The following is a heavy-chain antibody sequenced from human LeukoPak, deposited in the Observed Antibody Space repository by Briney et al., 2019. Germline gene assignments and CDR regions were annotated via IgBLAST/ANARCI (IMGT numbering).Heavy chain of an antibody. CDR2: IIPILGIA. CDR1: GGTFSSYA. J-gene: IGHJ4*02. V-gene: IGHV1-69*04. CDR3: ASLIAARLSLDY. D-gene: IGHD6-6*01. Sequence: GASVKVSCKASGGTFSSYATSWVRQAPGQGLEWMGRIIPILGIANYAQKFQGRVTITADKSTSTAYMELSSLRSEDTAVYYCASLIAARLSLDYWGQETLVTVSS.